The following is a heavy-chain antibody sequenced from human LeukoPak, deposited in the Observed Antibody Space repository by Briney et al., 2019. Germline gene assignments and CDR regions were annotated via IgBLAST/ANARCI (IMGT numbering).Heavy chain of an antibody. CDR2: INPNSGGT. Sequence: ASVKVSCKASGYTFTDYYLHWVRQAAGQGLEWMGWINPNSGGTNYAQTFQGRVTMTRDTSITTASLELSSLRSDDTAVYYCARIGYNHYFDYWGQGTLVTVSS. D-gene: IGHD5-24*01. V-gene: IGHV1-2*02. CDR3: ARIGYNHYFDY. J-gene: IGHJ4*02. CDR1: GYTFTDYY.